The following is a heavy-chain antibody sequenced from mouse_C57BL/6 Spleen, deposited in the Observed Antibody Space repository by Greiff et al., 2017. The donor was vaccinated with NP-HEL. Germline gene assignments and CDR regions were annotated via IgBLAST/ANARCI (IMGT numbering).Heavy chain of an antibody. CDR3: ASLYYYGSSYYFDY. Sequence: EVHLVESGGGLVQPGGSLSLSCAASGFTFTDYYMSWVRQPPGKALEWLGFIRNKANGYTTEYSASVKGRFTISRDNSQSILYLQMNALRAEDSSTYYCASLYYYGSSYYFDYWGQGTTLTVSS. CDR1: GFTFTDYY. CDR2: IRNKANGYTT. J-gene: IGHJ2*01. V-gene: IGHV7-3*01. D-gene: IGHD1-1*01.